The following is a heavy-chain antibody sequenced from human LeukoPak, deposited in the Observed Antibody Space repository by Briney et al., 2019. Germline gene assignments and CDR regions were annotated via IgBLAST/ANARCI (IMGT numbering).Heavy chain of an antibody. D-gene: IGHD6-13*01. CDR1: GGSISSSSYY. J-gene: IGHJ6*03. CDR3: ARGATGAAAGEPYYYYMDV. Sequence: SETLSLTCTVSGGSISSSSYYWGWIRQPPGKGLEWIRSIYYSGSTYYSPSLKSRVTISVDTSKNQFSLKLSSVTAADTAVYYCARGATGAAAGEPYYYYMDVWGKGTTVTVSS. CDR2: IYYSGST. V-gene: IGHV4-39*01.